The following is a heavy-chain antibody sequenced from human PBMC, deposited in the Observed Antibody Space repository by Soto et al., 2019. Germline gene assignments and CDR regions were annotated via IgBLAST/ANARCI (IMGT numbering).Heavy chain of an antibody. CDR3: AIHRSGYYSNFDY. Sequence: EVQLLESGGGLVQPGGSLRLSCAASGFTFSSYAMSWVRQAPGKGLEWVSAISGSGGSAYYADSVKGRFTISRDNSKNTLYLQMNSLRAEDTAVYYCAIHRSGYYSNFDYWGQGTLVTVSS. J-gene: IGHJ4*02. V-gene: IGHV3-23*01. CDR1: GFTFSSYA. D-gene: IGHD3-3*01. CDR2: ISGSGGSA.